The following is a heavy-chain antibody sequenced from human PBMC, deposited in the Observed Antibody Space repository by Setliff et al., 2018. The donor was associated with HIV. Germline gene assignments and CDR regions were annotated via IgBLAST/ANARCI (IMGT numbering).Heavy chain of an antibody. D-gene: IGHD3-22*01. CDR1: GDSITSGGYS. Sequence: SETLSLTCTVSGDSITSGGYSWTWIRQPPGKALEWVGYIYYSGRTSHSGSTYYNPSVASRITISGDTSKNQFSLKLTSVTAADTAIYYCARENGWLFGWFDPWGQGTPGHRLL. V-gene: IGHV4-30-4*08. CDR3: ARENGWLFGWFDP. CDR2: IYYSGRTSHSGST. J-gene: IGHJ5*02.